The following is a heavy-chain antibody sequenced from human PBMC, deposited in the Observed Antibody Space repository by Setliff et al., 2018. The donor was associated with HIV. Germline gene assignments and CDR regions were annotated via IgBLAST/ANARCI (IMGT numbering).Heavy chain of an antibody. CDR1: GGSFSGYY. D-gene: IGHD2-8*01. CDR2: VYVYNSERT. V-gene: IGHV4-59*12. CDR3: ASKPLRFNGATHYVFDS. Sequence: PSETLSLTCSVSGGSFSGYYWSWIRQPPGKGLEWIGYVYVYNSERTNYNPSLTSRVTLSVDTSKNRFSLRVTSVTAADTAVYYCASKPLRFNGATHYVFDSRSQGALVTVSS. J-gene: IGHJ4*02.